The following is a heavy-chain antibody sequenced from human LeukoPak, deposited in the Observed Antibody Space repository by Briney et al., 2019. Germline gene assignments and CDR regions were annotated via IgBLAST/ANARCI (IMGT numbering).Heavy chain of an antibody. Sequence: GGSLRLSCAASGFKFSNYAMHWVRQAPGKGLEWVAVISYDGNLKHYGDSVQGRFTISRDNSENTLYMQMNSLRVEDTAVYYCAKGLHSSSWNDAFDIWGQGTTVTVSS. D-gene: IGHD6-13*01. CDR1: GFKFSNYA. V-gene: IGHV3-30*18. J-gene: IGHJ3*02. CDR2: ISYDGNLK. CDR3: AKGLHSSSWNDAFDI.